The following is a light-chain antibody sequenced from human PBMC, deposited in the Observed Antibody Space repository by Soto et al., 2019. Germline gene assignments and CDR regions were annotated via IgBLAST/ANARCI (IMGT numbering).Light chain of an antibody. CDR2: DAS. J-gene: IGKJ5*01. Sequence: DIQRTQSPSTLSASVGDRVTITCRASQSLNNWLAWYQQRPGKAPKLLIYDASTLERGVPSRFSGTGSGTEFTLTISSLQPDDFATYYCQQYHRASITFGQGTRLEIK. CDR1: QSLNNW. CDR3: QQYHRASIT. V-gene: IGKV1-5*01.